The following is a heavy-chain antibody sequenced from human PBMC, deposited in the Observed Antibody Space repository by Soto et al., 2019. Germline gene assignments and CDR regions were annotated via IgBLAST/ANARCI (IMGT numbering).Heavy chain of an antibody. CDR3: ARGGCSGGSCYIPQLAGKYFYFDY. D-gene: IGHD2-15*01. CDR2: IYHSGST. J-gene: IGHJ4*03. CDR1: GGSISSGGYS. Sequence: PSETLSLTCAVSGGSISSGGYSWSWIRQPPGKGLEWIGYIYHSGSTYYNPSLKSRVTISVDRSKNQFSLKLSSVTAADTAVYYCARGGCSGGSCYIPQLAGKYFYFDYWGQGTTVTVSS. V-gene: IGHV4-30-2*01.